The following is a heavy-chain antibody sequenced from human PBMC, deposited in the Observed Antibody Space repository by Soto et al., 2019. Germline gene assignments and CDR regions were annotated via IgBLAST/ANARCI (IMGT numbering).Heavy chain of an antibody. D-gene: IGHD2-2*01. CDR3: AKGLRPYCTSASCNREYFAL. J-gene: IGHJ2*01. V-gene: IGHV3-23*01. CDR2: LSDSGGSI. Sequence: EVRLLESGGALVQPGGSLRLSCGASGFTFSYYAMSWVRQAPGRGLEWVSVLSDSGGSIYYVGSVKGRFNITRDNSMPTLYLQMNRLRAEDTSVYYCAKGLRPYCTSASCNREYFALWGRGTLVTVSS. CDR1: GFTFSYYA.